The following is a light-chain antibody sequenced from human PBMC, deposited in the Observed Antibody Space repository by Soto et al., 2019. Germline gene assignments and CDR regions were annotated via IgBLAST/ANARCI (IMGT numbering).Light chain of an antibody. V-gene: IGKV3-15*01. CDR3: HQYNNWPWT. J-gene: IGKJ1*01. CDR2: AAS. CDR1: QRVSSH. Sequence: ETVMTQSPVTLSVSPGDTATLSCRASQRVSSHLAWYQQKPGQAPRLLIYAASTRATGIPVRFSGSGSETGFTLTIRSLQSEDFALYYCHQYNNWPWTFGQGTKVDIK.